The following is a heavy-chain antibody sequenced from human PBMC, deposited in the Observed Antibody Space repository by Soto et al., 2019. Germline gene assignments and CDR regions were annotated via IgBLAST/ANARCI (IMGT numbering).Heavy chain of an antibody. J-gene: IGHJ4*02. V-gene: IGHV3-33*01. Sequence: QVQLVESGGGVVQPGRSLRLSCAASGFTFGNNGMHWVRQAPGKGLEWVAVIWFVGRKEYYVDSVKGRFTISGDNSENMLYLQMNSLRPDDTAVYYCARFTGGDPSGCFDYWGRGTLVTVSS. D-gene: IGHD3-22*01. CDR2: IWFVGRKE. CDR3: ARFTGGDPSGCFDY. CDR1: GFTFGNNG.